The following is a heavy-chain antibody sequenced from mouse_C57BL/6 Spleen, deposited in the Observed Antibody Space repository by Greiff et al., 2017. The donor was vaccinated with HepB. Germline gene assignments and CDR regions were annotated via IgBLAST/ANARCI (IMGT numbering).Heavy chain of an antibody. D-gene: IGHD2-5*01. CDR1: GYTFTSYW. CDR3: ARSPLYYSKDY. J-gene: IGHJ2*01. CDR2: IHPNSGST. V-gene: IGHV1-64*01. Sequence: QVQLQQPGAELVKPGASVKLSCKASGYTFTSYWMHWVKQRPGQGLEWIGMIHPNSGSTNYNEKFKSKATLTVDKSSSTAYMQLSSLTSEDSAVYYCARSPLYYSKDYWSQGTTLTVSS.